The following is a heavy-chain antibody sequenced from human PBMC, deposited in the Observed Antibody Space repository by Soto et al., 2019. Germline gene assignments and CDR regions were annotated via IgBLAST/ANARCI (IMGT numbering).Heavy chain of an antibody. CDR1: GGSFSGYY. CDR3: ARGSRRITIFGVLFTFAY. J-gene: IGHJ4*02. Sequence: PSETLSLTCAVYGGSFSGYYWSWIRQPPGKGLEWIGEINHSGSTNYNPSLKSRVTISVDTSKNQFSLKLSSVTAADTAVYYCARGSRRITIFGVLFTFAYWGQGTLVTVSS. V-gene: IGHV4-34*01. D-gene: IGHD3-3*01. CDR2: INHSGST.